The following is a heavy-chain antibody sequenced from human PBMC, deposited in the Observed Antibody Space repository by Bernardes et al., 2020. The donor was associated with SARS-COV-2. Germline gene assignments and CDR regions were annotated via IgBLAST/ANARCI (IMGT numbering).Heavy chain of an antibody. D-gene: IGHD3-22*01. Sequence: GGSLRLSCVASGFSFSDHYMDWVRQAPGKGLEWVGRIRNKGSNYSTKYAASVQGRFTISRDDSRNSLYLRMNSLRTEDTAVYYCAREVPKHRDSSGYAHYYYAMDVWGQGTTVTVSS. CDR1: GFSFSDHY. V-gene: IGHV3-72*01. CDR3: AREVPKHRDSSGYAHYYYAMDV. J-gene: IGHJ6*02. CDR2: IRNKGSNYST.